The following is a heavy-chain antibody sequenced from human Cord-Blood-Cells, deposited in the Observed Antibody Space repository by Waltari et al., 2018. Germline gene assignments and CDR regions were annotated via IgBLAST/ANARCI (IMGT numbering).Heavy chain of an antibody. Sequence: QVQLQQWGAGLLKPSETLSLTCAVYGGSFSGYYWSWTRQPPGKGLEWIGEINHSGSTNYNPSLKSRVTISVDTSKNQFSLKLSSVTAADTAVYYCARVDSSSWLNWFDPWGQGTLVTVSS. V-gene: IGHV4-34*01. CDR1: GGSFSGYY. CDR3: ARVDSSSWLNWFDP. J-gene: IGHJ5*02. D-gene: IGHD6-13*01. CDR2: INHSGST.